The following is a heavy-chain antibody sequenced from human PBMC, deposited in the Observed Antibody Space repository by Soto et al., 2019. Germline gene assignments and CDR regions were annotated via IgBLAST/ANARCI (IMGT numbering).Heavy chain of an antibody. CDR1: GGSISSYY. V-gene: IGHV4-59*01. D-gene: IGHD3-22*01. CDR3: ARKKYYFDSIGYSFWFDP. Sequence: AETLSLTCTVSGGSISSYYWSWIRQPPGKGLEWIGYIYYSGSTNYNPSLKSRVTISVDTSKNQFSLKLSSVTAADTAVYYCARKKYYFDSIGYSFWFDPGGQETLLTFS. CDR2: IYYSGST. J-gene: IGHJ5*02.